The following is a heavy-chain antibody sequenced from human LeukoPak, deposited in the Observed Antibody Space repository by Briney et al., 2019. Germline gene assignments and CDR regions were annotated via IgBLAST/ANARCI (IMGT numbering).Heavy chain of an antibody. Sequence: GGSLRLSCTASGFTLGDYAMSWFRQAPGKGLEWVGFIRSKAYGGTTEYAASVKGRFTISRDDSKSIAYLQMNSLKTEDTAVYYCTRTSGSRGRDYWGQGTLVTVSS. J-gene: IGHJ4*02. D-gene: IGHD5-12*01. CDR3: TRTSGSRGRDY. V-gene: IGHV3-49*03. CDR1: GFTLGDYA. CDR2: IRSKAYGGTT.